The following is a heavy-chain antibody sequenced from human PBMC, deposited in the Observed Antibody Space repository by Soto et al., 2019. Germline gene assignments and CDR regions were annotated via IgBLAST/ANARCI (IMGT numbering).Heavy chain of an antibody. D-gene: IGHD3-10*01. V-gene: IGHV3-20*04. CDR3: ARDREFYYGSGSYYNVGPNSPYYGMDV. CDR2: INWNGGST. J-gene: IGHJ6*02. Sequence: GGSLRLSCAASGFTFDDYGMSWVRQAPGKGLEWVSGINWNGGSTGYADSVKGRFTISRDNAKNSLYLQMNSLRAEDTALYYCARDREFYYGSGSYYNVGPNSPYYGMDVWGQGTTVTVSS. CDR1: GFTFDDYG.